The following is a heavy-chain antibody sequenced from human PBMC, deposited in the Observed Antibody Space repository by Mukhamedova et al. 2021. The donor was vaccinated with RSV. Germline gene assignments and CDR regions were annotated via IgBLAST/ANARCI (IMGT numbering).Heavy chain of an antibody. CDR2: GSNK. J-gene: IGHJ4*02. D-gene: IGHD3-22*01. V-gene: IGHV3-30*02. CDR3: AKTPADYYDSSGYLNY. Sequence: GSNKYYADSVKGRFTIPRDNSKNTLYLQMNSLRAEDTAVYYCAKTPADYYDSSGYLNYWGQGTLVTVSS.